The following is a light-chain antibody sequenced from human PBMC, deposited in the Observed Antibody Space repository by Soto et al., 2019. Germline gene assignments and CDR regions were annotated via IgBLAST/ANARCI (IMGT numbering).Light chain of an antibody. V-gene: IGLV2-14*01. CDR2: EVS. J-gene: IGLJ3*02. CDR3: SSYTSSSTRV. CDR1: SSNVGTYNY. Sequence: QSALTQPASVSGSPGQSITISCTATSSNVGTYNYVSWYQQYPGKAPKLMIYEVSNRPSGVSNRFSGSKSGNTASLTISGLHAEDEADYYCSSYTSSSTRVFGGGTKLTVL.